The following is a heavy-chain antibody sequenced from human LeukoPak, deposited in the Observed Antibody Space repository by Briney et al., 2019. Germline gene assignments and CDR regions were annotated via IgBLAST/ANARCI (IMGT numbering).Heavy chain of an antibody. CDR3: AREGELLPHGAFDI. Sequence: GASVKVSCKASGYTFTGYYMHWARQAPGQGLEWMGWINPNSGGTNYAQKFQGRVTMTRDTSISTAYMELSRLRSDDTAVYCCAREGELLPHGAFDIWGQGTMVTVSS. CDR1: GYTFTGYY. CDR2: INPNSGGT. D-gene: IGHD1-26*01. J-gene: IGHJ3*02. V-gene: IGHV1-2*02.